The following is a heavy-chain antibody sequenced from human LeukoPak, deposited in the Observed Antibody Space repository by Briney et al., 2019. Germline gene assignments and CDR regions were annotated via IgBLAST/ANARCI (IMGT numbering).Heavy chain of an antibody. V-gene: IGHV3-11*01. CDR1: GFTFSDYY. CDR3: ARDFLLADAFDI. Sequence: GRSLRLSCAASGFTFSDYYMSWIRQAPGKGLEWVSYISSSGSTIYYADSVKGRITISGDNAKNSLYLQMNSLRAEDTAVYYCARDFLLADAFDIWGQGTMVTVSS. D-gene: IGHD3-3*01. CDR2: ISSSGSTI. J-gene: IGHJ3*02.